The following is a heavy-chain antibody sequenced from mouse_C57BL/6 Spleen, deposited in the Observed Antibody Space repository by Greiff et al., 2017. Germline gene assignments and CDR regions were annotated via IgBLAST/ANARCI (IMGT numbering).Heavy chain of an antibody. J-gene: IGHJ3*01. Sequence: QVQLQQPGAELVRPGSSVKLSCKASGYTFTSYWMHWVKQRPIQGLEWIGNIDPSDSDTHYNQKFKDKATLTVDKSSSTAYMQLSSLTSEDSAVYYCARWDYGTPFAYWGQGTLVTVSA. D-gene: IGHD1-1*01. CDR2: IDPSDSDT. CDR3: ARWDYGTPFAY. CDR1: GYTFTSYW. V-gene: IGHV1-52*01.